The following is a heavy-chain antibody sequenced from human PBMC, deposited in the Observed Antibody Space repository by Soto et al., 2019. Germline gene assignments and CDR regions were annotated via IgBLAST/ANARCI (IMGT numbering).Heavy chain of an antibody. D-gene: IGHD3-3*01. CDR1: GFTFSSYA. CDR2: ISGSGGST. CDR3: AKEEGITIFGVVITGRGY. V-gene: IGHV3-23*01. J-gene: IGHJ4*02. Sequence: EVQLLESGGGLVQPGGSLRLSCAASGFTFSSYAMSWVRQAPGKGLEWVSAISGSGGSTYYADSVKGRFTISRDNPKNTLYLQMNSLRAEDTAVYYCAKEEGITIFGVVITGRGYWGQGTLVTVFS.